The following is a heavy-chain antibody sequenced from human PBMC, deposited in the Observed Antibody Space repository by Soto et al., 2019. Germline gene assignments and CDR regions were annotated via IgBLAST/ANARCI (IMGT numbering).Heavy chain of an antibody. Sequence: GAAVRVACKASGYTCTGYYMHWVRQAPGQGLEWMGWINPNSGGTNYGQKFQGWVTMTRDTSISTAYMELSRLRSDDTAVYYCARGIIIHGAYGMDVWGQGTTVTVSS. J-gene: IGHJ6*02. CDR3: ARGIIIHGAYGMDV. V-gene: IGHV1-2*04. CDR2: INPNSGGT. CDR1: GYTCTGYY. D-gene: IGHD3-10*01.